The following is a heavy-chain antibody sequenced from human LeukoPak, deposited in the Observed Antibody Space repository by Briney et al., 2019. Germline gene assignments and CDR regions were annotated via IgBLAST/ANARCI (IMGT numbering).Heavy chain of an antibody. CDR1: GGSISSGDYY. CDR3: ARDRPLRLLEWSIAMGWFDP. CDR2: IYYSGST. J-gene: IGHJ5*02. V-gene: IGHV4-30-4*01. D-gene: IGHD3-3*01. Sequence: PSQTLSLTCTVSGGSISSGDYYWSWIRQPPGKGLEWIGYIYYSGSTYYNPSLKSRVTISVDTSKNQFSLKLSSVTAADTAVYYCARDRPLRLLEWSIAMGWFDPWGQGTLVTVSS.